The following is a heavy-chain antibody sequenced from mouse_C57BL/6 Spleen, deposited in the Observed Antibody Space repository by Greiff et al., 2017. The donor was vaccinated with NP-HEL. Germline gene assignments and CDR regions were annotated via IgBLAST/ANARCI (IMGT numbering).Heavy chain of an antibody. D-gene: IGHD3-2*02. CDR3: TRGAQAPNFYFDY. J-gene: IGHJ2*01. Sequence: EVKLQESGEGLVKPGGSLKLSCAASGFTFSSYAMSWVRQTPEKRLEWVAYISSGGDYIYYADTVKGRFTISRDNARNTLYLQMSSLKSEDTAMYYCTRGAQAPNFYFDYWGQGTTLTVSS. V-gene: IGHV5-9-1*02. CDR1: GFTFSSYA. CDR2: ISSGGDYI.